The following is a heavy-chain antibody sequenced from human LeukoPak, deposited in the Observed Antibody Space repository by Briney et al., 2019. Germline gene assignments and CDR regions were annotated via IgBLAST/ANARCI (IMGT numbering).Heavy chain of an antibody. CDR1: GYTFTSYD. J-gene: IGHJ3*02. CDR2: MNPNSGNT. CDR3: ASSVDGGHDAFDI. Sequence: GASVKVSCKASGYTFTSYDINWVRQATGQGLEWMGWMNPNSGNTGYAQKFQGRVTMTRNTSISTAYMELSSLRSEDTAVYNCASSVDGGHDAFDIWGQGTMVTVSS. D-gene: IGHD4-23*01. V-gene: IGHV1-8*01.